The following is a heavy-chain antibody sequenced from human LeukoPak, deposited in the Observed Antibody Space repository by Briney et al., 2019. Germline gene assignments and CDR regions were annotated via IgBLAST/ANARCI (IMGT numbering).Heavy chain of an antibody. CDR3: ARDLTSWIQLWMYDY. Sequence: GGSLRLSCAASGFTFSSYAMHWVRQAPGKGLEWVAVISYDGSNKYYADSVKGRFTISRDNSKNTLYLQMNSLRAEDTAVYYCARDLTSWIQLWMYDYWGQGTLVTVSS. D-gene: IGHD5-18*01. CDR2: ISYDGSNK. V-gene: IGHV3-30*04. J-gene: IGHJ4*02. CDR1: GFTFSSYA.